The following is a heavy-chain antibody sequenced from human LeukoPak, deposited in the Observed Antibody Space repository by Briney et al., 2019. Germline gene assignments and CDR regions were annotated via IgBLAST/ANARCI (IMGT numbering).Heavy chain of an antibody. D-gene: IGHD5-12*01. CDR3: ASFGSGYGFDY. CDR1: GGSISSGDYY. Sequence: SQTLSLTCTVSGGSISSGDYYWSWIRQPPGKGLEWIGYIYYSGSTYYNPPLKSRVTISVDTSKNQFSLKLSSVTAADTAVYYCASFGSGYGFDYWGQGTLVTVSS. CDR2: IYYSGST. V-gene: IGHV4-30-4*01. J-gene: IGHJ4*02.